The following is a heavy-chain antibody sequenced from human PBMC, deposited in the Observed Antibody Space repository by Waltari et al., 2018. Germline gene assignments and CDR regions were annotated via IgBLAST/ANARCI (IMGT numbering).Heavy chain of an antibody. D-gene: IGHD3-10*01. J-gene: IGHJ4*02. V-gene: IGHV3-23*03. Sequence: EVQLLESGGGLVQPGGSLRLSCAASGFTFSSYAMSWVRQAPGKGREWVSVIYSGGSTPYADSVKGRFTISRDNSKNTLYLQMNSLRAEDTAVYYCAKDRASYYYGYYFDYWGQGTLVTVSS. CDR2: IYSGGST. CDR1: GFTFSSYA. CDR3: AKDRASYYYGYYFDY.